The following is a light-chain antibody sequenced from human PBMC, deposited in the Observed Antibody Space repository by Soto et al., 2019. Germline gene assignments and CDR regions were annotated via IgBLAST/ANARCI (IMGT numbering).Light chain of an antibody. CDR3: SSYTTGSTL. CDR1: SSDVGGYNY. CDR2: EVS. J-gene: IGLJ3*02. Sequence: QSALTQPGSVSGSLGQSITISCTGTSSDVGGYNYVSWYQQHPGKAPKLMIYEVSHRPSGVSNRFSGSKSGNTASLTISGLQADDEADYYCSSYTTGSTLFGGGTKLTVL. V-gene: IGLV2-14*01.